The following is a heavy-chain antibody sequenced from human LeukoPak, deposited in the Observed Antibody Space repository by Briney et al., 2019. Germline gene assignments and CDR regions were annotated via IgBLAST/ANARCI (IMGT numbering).Heavy chain of an antibody. D-gene: IGHD2-15*01. CDR2: IYTSGST. V-gene: IGHV4-4*07. Sequence: SETLSLTCTVSGGSISSYYWSWLRQPAGKGLEWIGRIYTSGSTNYNPSLKSRVTISVDTSKNQFSLKLSSVPAAATAVYYCAREQVRRGCSWPKDYYYYYMDVWGKGTTVTVSS. J-gene: IGHJ6*03. CDR3: AREQVRRGCSWPKDYYYYYMDV. CDR1: GGSISSYY.